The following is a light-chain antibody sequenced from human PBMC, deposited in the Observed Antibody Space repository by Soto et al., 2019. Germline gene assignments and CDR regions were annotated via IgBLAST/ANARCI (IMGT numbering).Light chain of an antibody. J-gene: IGLJ1*01. CDR1: SSDVGSYEF. CDR3: CSYAGGSNV. CDR2: EGS. V-gene: IGLV2-23*03. Sequence: QSVLTQPASVSESPGQSITISCTGTSSDVGSYEFVSWYQQYPGKAPKLMIYEGSKRPSGVSDRFSGSKSGNTASLTISGLQAEDEADYFCCSYAGGSNVFGAGTKLTVI.